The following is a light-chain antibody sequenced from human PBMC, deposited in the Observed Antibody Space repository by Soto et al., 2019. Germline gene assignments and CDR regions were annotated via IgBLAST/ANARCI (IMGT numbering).Light chain of an antibody. J-gene: IGLJ2*01. CDR2: EVS. V-gene: IGLV2-8*01. Sequence: QSALTQPPSASGSPGQSVAISCTGTSSDIGAYKFVSWYQQHPGKAPKLIIYEVSRRHSGVPDRFSGSKSGNTASRTVSGLLAEDEADYYCSLYAGTNSVVFGGGTKLT. CDR3: SLYAGTNSVV. CDR1: SSDIGAYKF.